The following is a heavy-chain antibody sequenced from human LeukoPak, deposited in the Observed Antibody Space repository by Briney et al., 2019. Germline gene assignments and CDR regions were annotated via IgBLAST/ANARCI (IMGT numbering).Heavy chain of an antibody. J-gene: IGHJ6*03. CDR1: GFTFSSYA. CDR2: ISYDGSNK. Sequence: PGSSLRLSCAACGFTFSSYAMHWVGQAPGEGREWVAVISYDGSNKYYADSVKGRFTISRDNSKNTLYLQMNSLRAEDTAVYYCARDLAGVVIYYYYYMDVWGKGTTVTVSS. CDR3: ARDLAGVVIYYYYYMDV. V-gene: IGHV3-30-3*01. D-gene: IGHD3-3*01.